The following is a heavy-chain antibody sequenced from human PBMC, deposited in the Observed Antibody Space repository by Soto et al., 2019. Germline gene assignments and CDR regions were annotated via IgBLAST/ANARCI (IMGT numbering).Heavy chain of an antibody. Sequence: SGTLSLTCSIYSGSLSGYYWSWIRQLPGKGLEWIGNIYYIGSTSYNPSLKSRVTISIDTSKNQFSLKLRSVVAADTAMYYWAKNGTTRPWFDPWGQGTLVTVFS. V-gene: IGHV4-34*09. D-gene: IGHD1-1*01. CDR1: SGSLSGYY. CDR2: IYYIGST. CDR3: AKNGTTRPWFDP. J-gene: IGHJ5*02.